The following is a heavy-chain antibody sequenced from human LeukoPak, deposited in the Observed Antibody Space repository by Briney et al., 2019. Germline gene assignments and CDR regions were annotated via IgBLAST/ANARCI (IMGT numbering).Heavy chain of an antibody. J-gene: IGHJ6*02. Sequence: SETLSLTCTVSGGSISSYYWSWIRQPPGKGLEWIGYIYYSGSTNYNPSLKSRVTISVDTSKNQFSLKLSSVTAADTAVYYCARDRRITMVRIRTHYYGMDVWGQGTTVTVSS. V-gene: IGHV4-59*01. CDR3: ARDRRITMVRIRTHYYGMDV. CDR2: IYYSGST. CDR1: GGSISSYY. D-gene: IGHD3-10*01.